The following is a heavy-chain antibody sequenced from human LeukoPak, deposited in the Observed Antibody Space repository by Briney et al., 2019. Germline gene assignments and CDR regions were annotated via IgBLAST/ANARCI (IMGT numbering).Heavy chain of an antibody. CDR3: AKDATRPTSGAPGY. Sequence: PGGSLRLSCAASGFTFSSHGMHWVRQAPGKGLEWGAFIRYDGSNKYYSDSVKGRFTISRDNSKNTLYLQMNSLRAEHTALYYCAKDATRPTSGAPGYWGQGTLVTVSS. D-gene: IGHD6-6*01. CDR2: IRYDGSNK. CDR1: GFTFSSHG. J-gene: IGHJ4*02. V-gene: IGHV3-30*02.